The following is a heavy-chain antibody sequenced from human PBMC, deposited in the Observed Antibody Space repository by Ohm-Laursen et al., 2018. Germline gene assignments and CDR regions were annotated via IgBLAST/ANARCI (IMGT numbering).Heavy chain of an antibody. CDR1: GYSISSGYF. Sequence: GTLSLTCPVSGYSISSGYFWGWIRQPPGKGLEWIGTIYHSGSTYYNPSLKSRVTISVDTSKNQFSLKLSSVTAAVTALYYCARGLWWFDPWGQGTLVTVSS. V-gene: IGHV4-38-2*02. CDR2: IYHSGST. CDR3: ARGLWWFDP. J-gene: IGHJ5*02.